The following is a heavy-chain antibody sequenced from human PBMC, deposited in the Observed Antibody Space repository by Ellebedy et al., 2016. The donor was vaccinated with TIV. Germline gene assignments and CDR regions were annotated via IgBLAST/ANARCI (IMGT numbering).Heavy chain of an antibody. Sequence: LSLTCAASGFTFSSHAMHWVRQAPGKGLEWISVIWFDGSNTYYGDSVKGRFTISRDNSKNTVYLQMNRLTVEDTAVYYCARDFGMEGYYFDYWGQGTLVTVSS. V-gene: IGHV3-33*01. CDR1: GFTFSSHA. CDR2: IWFDGSNT. CDR3: ARDFGMEGYYFDY. J-gene: IGHJ4*02. D-gene: IGHD1-26*01.